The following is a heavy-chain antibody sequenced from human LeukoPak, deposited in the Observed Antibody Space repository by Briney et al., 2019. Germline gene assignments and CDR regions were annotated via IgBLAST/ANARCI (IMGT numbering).Heavy chain of an antibody. CDR1: GGSISSYY. Sequence: SETLSLTCTVSGGSISSYYWSWIRQPPGKGLEWIGYIYYSGRTNYNPSLKSRVTISVDTSKNKFSLKLSSVTAADTAVYYCARDNCSGVSCYGWFDPWGQGTLVTVSS. CDR3: ARDNCSGVSCYGWFDP. J-gene: IGHJ5*02. D-gene: IGHD2-15*01. CDR2: IYYSGRT. V-gene: IGHV4-59*01.